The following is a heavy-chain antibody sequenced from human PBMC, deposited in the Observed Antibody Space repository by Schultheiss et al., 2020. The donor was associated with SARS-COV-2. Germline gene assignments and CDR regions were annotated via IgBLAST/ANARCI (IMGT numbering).Heavy chain of an antibody. V-gene: IGHV3-23*01. CDR3: EKCASTVTILDAFDI. J-gene: IGHJ3*02. D-gene: IGHD4-17*01. CDR1: GFTFSSYA. Sequence: GGSLRLSCAASGFTFSSYAMSWVRQAPGKGLEWVSGVTGSGGSTYYADSVKGRFTISRDNSKNTLYLQMNSLRAEDTAVYYCEKCASTVTILDAFDIWGQGTMVTVSS. CDR2: VTGSGGST.